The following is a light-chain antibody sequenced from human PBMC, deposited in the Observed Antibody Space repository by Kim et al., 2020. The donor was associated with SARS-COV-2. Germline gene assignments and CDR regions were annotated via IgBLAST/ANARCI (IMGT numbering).Light chain of an antibody. V-gene: IGLV4-69*01. CDR1: SGNDHCA. CDR2: LKSDGSH. Sequence: ATVKSTGTLNSGNDHCAIAWLQQQPDKGPSYLMNLKSDGSHIRGDGIPDRFSGSSSGAERYLTIASLQSEDEADYYCQTWGTGVWVFGGGTKLTVL. J-gene: IGLJ3*02. CDR3: QTWGTGVWV.